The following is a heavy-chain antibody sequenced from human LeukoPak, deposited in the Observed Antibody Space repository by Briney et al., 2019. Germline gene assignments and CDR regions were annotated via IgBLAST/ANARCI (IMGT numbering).Heavy chain of an antibody. V-gene: IGHV1-69*05. CDR1: GGTFSSYA. J-gene: IGHJ6*04. D-gene: IGHD3-9*01. CDR2: IIPIFGTA. CDR3: ARTASRYFDWLSSDYYSMDV. Sequence: SVKVSCKASGGTFSSYAISWVRQAPGQGLEWMGGIIPIFGTANYAQKFQGRVTITTDESTSTAYMELSSLRSEDTAVYYCARTASRYFDWLSSDYYSMDVWGKGTTVTVSS.